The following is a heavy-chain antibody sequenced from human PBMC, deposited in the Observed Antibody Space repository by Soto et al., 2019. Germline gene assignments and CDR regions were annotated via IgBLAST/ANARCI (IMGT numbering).Heavy chain of an antibody. CDR2: ISGSGDTT. CDR1: EFTFSTYA. Sequence: VGSLSLSFAASEFTFSTYAMSWVRQAPGKGLEWVSAISGSGDTTYYADSVKGRFTISRDTSKNTLFLQMNSLRAEDTALYYCAKSYSSNWYDYLDYWGQGTLVTVSS. V-gene: IGHV3-23*01. J-gene: IGHJ4*02. CDR3: AKSYSSNWYDYLDY. D-gene: IGHD6-13*01.